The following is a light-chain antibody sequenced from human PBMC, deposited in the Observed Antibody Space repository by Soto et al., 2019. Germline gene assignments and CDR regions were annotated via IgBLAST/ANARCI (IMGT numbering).Light chain of an antibody. J-gene: IGKJ4*01. Sequence: EIVMTQSPASLSVSPGERVTLSCRASQNVNNNLAWYQQKPGQAPRLLIHGASSRASGIPGTFSGSGSGTEYTLPISSLQSEDFAVYYCQQYLSWSLTFGGGTKVEIK. CDR2: GAS. V-gene: IGKV3-15*01. CDR3: QQYLSWSLT. CDR1: QNVNNN.